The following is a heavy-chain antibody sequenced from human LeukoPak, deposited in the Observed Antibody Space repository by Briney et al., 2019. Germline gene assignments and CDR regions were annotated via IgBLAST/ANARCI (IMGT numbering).Heavy chain of an antibody. Sequence: PGGTLRLSCAASGFTFDDYAMHWFRQAPGKGLEEVTGISWNSGSIGYADSVKGRFTISRDNAKNSLYLQMNSLRAEDTALYYCAKDTTVRGRLRASYFDYWGQGTLVTVSS. CDR1: GFTFDDYA. J-gene: IGHJ4*02. CDR2: ISWNSGSI. V-gene: IGHV3-9*01. D-gene: IGHD2-21*01. CDR3: AKDTTVRGRLRASYFDY.